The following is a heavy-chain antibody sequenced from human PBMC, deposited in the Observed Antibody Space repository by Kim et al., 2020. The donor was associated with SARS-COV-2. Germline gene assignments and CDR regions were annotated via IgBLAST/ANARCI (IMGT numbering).Heavy chain of an antibody. Sequence: GGSLRLSCAASGFTFSSYAMHWVRQAPGKGLEWVSVISYDGSNKYYADSVKGRFTISRDNSKNTLYLQMNSLRADDTAVYYCARVKGGSYYGSFDYWGQGTLVTVSS. CDR2: ISYDGSNK. CDR3: ARVKGGSYYGSFDY. J-gene: IGHJ4*02. CDR1: GFTFSSYA. V-gene: IGHV3-30*04. D-gene: IGHD1-26*01.